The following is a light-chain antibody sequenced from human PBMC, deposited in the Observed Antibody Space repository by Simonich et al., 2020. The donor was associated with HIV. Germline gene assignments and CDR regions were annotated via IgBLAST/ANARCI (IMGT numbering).Light chain of an antibody. CDR2: WAS. V-gene: IGKV4-1*01. Sequence: DIVMTQSPDSLAVSLGERATINCKSSQSVLYSSNNKNYLAWYQQKPGQPPTLLIYWASTRESGVPDRFSGSGSGPDFTLTISTLQAEDVAVYYCQQYYDTPYTFGQGTKLEI. CDR3: QQYYDTPYT. CDR1: QSVLYSSNNKNY. J-gene: IGKJ2*01.